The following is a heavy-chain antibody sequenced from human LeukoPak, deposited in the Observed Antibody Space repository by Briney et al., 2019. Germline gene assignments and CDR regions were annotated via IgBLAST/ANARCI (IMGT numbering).Heavy chain of an antibody. CDR1: GYSFISYW. CDR2: IHPGDSET. D-gene: IGHD5-18*01. V-gene: IGHV5-51*01. CDR3: AIHNNYAFED. J-gene: IGHJ4*02. Sequence: GESLKISCEASGYSFISYWIGWVRQMPGKGLEWVAIIHPGDSETRYSPSFQGQLSISADKSISTAFLQWSSLKAPDTAMYYCAIHNNYAFEDLGQGTLVAVSS.